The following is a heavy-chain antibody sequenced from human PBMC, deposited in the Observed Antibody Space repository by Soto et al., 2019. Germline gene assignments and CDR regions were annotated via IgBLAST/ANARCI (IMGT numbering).Heavy chain of an antibody. CDR2: ISSSSSYT. CDR3: ARDRVVAATRRANWFDP. V-gene: IGHV3-11*06. Sequence: GGSLRPSCAASGFTFSDYYMSWIRQAPGKGLEWVSYISSSSSYTNYADSVKGRFTISRDNAKNSLYLQMNSLRAEDTAVYYCARDRVVAATRRANWFDPWGQGTLVTVSS. J-gene: IGHJ5*02. D-gene: IGHD2-15*01. CDR1: GFTFSDYY.